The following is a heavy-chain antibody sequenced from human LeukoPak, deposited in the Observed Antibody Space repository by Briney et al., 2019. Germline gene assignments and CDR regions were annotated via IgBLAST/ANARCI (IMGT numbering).Heavy chain of an antibody. CDR1: GYTFTAYY. D-gene: IGHD4-23*01. CDR3: ARYLVNFGY. J-gene: IGHJ4*02. Sequence: ASVKVSCKASGYTFTAYYIHWVRQAPGQGLEWLGWINPNSGGTNFAQKFQGRVTMTRDTSISTAYMELSRLRSDDTAVYYCARYLVNFGYWGQGTLVTVSS. V-gene: IGHV1-2*02. CDR2: INPNSGGT.